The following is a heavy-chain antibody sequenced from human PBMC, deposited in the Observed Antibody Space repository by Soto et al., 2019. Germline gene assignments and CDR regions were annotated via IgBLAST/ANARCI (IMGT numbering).Heavy chain of an antibody. D-gene: IGHD2-8*02. CDR2: IFHDGNT. Sequence: SETLSLTCAVSGASIGSGGWWSWVRQPPGKGLEWIAEIFHDGNTNYSPPLKSRVTISVDKSQNQFSLNVYSVTAADTAVYYCARHEGWTGPDQWGQGTLVTVSS. CDR1: GASIGSGGW. J-gene: IGHJ5*02. V-gene: IGHV4-4*02. CDR3: ARHEGWTGPDQ.